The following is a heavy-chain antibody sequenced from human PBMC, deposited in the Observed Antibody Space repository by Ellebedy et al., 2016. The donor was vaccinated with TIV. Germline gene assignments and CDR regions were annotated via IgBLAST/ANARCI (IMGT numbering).Heavy chain of an antibody. CDR1: GFTISNSW. Sequence: GESLKISCEASGFTISNSWMNWVRQAPGKGLEWVANISPDGSRRYDMDSVQGRFTISRDSAKNSLYLQMNSLRAEDTAIYYCMGGGLVSYWGQGTPVTVSS. V-gene: IGHV3-7*01. CDR2: ISPDGSRR. J-gene: IGHJ4*02. CDR3: MGGGLVSY. D-gene: IGHD3-16*01.